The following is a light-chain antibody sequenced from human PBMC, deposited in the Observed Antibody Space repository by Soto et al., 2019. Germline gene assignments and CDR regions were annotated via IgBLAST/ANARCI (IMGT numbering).Light chain of an antibody. V-gene: IGKV3D-20*02. Sequence: EIVLTQSPGTLSFSPGERATLSCRASHSVSSSYLAWYQQKPGQAPRLLIYDASNRATGIPARFSGSGSGTDFTLTISSLQPEDFATYYCQQSYTTPLTFGGGTKVDIK. CDR3: QQSYTTPLT. CDR1: HSVSSSY. J-gene: IGKJ4*01. CDR2: DAS.